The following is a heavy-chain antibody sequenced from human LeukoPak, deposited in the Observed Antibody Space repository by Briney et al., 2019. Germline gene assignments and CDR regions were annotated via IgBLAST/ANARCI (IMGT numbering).Heavy chain of an antibody. J-gene: IGHJ4*02. CDR1: GFTFSSYA. CDR2: ISYDGSNK. CDR3: AKSFSMIVPDY. V-gene: IGHV3-30*18. Sequence: GGSLRLSCAASGFTFSSYAMHWVRQAPGKGLEWVAVISYDGSNKYYADSVKGRFTISRDNSKNTLYLQMNSLRAEDTAVYYCAKSFSMIVPDYWGQGTLVTVSS. D-gene: IGHD3-22*01.